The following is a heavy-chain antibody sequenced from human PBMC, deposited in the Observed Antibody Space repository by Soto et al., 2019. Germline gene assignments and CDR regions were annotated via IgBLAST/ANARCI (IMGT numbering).Heavy chain of an antibody. CDR2: ISSSGSTI. CDR3: ARDYQVAATHDAFDI. V-gene: IGHV3-11*01. D-gene: IGHD2-15*01. J-gene: IGHJ3*02. CDR1: GFTFSDYY. Sequence: QVQLVESGGGLVKPGGSLRLSCAASGFTFSDYYMSWIRQAPGKGLEWVSYISSSGSTIYYADSVKGRFTISRDNAKNSLYLQMNSLRAEDAAVYSCARDYQVAATHDAFDIWGQGTMVTVSS.